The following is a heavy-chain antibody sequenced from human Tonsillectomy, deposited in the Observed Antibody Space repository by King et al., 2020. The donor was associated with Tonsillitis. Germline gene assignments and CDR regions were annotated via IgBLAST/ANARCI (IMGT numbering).Heavy chain of an antibody. CDR1: GFTFSSYA. J-gene: IGHJ6*03. CDR3: AKNPAHIVVVVAAPYYYYMDV. Sequence: VQLVESGGGLVQPGGSLRLSCAASGFTFSSYAMSWVRQAPGKGLEWVSAISGSGGSTYYADSVKGRFTISRDNSKNTLYLQRNSLRAEDTAVYYCAKNPAHIVVVVAAPYYYYMDVWGKGTTVTVSS. D-gene: IGHD2-15*01. V-gene: IGHV3-23*04. CDR2: ISGSGGST.